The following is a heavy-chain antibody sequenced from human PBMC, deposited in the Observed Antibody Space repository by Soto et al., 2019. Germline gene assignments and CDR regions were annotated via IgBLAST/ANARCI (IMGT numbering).Heavy chain of an antibody. V-gene: IGHV3-15*07. CDR3: NSYPDFWGGHTPV. J-gene: IGHJ4*02. CDR2: VKSKADGGTA. D-gene: IGHD3-3*01. Sequence: EVQLVESGGGLVQPGGSLRLSCAASGFSITNTWMHWVRQAPGKGLEWVGRVKSKADGGTADYDAPVKGRFSVSRDDSKNSQYLQTNSLKMEDTAVYYCNSYPDFWGGHTPVWGQGTLVTVSS. CDR1: GFSITNTW.